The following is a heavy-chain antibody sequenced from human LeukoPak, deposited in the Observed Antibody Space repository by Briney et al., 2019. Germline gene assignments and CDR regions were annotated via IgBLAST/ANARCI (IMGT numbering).Heavy chain of an antibody. V-gene: IGHV3-23*01. J-gene: IGHJ4*02. CDR3: AKPPSSYYYFDY. D-gene: IGHD3-22*01. Sequence: GGSLRLSCAASGFTFSSYALTWVRQSPGKGLEWVSSVIGSGDSTYYADSVKGRFTISGDNSKNTLYLQMSSLRAEDTAVYYCAKPPSSYYYFDYWGQGTLVTVSS. CDR2: VIGSGDST. CDR1: GFTFSSYA.